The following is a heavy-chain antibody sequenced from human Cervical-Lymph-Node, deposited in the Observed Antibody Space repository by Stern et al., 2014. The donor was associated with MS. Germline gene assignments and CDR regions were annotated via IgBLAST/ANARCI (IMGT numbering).Heavy chain of an antibody. CDR1: GYTFTSYY. CDR2: INPSGGST. D-gene: IGHD3-22*01. V-gene: IGHV1-46*01. Sequence: VQLVQSVAEVKKPGASVKVSCKASGYTFTSYYMHWVRQAPGQGLEWMGIINPSGGSTSYAQKFQGRVTMTRDTSTSTVYMELSSLRSEDTAVYYCARGDYYDSSGYSPGDDYWGQGTLVTVSS. J-gene: IGHJ4*02. CDR3: ARGDYYDSSGYSPGDDY.